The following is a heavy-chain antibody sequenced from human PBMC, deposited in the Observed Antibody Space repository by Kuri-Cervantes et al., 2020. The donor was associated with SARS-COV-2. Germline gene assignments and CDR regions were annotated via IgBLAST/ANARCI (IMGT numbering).Heavy chain of an antibody. V-gene: IGHV1-18*01. J-gene: IGHJ4*02. CDR1: GYTFTSYG. D-gene: IGHD6-6*01. Sequence: ASVKVSCKASGYTFTSYGISWVRQAPGQGLEWMGWISAYNGNTNYAQKFQGRVTITTDESTSTAYMELSSLRSEDTAVYYCARVKDSSSSYFDYWGQGTLVTDSS. CDR3: ARVKDSSSSYFDY. CDR2: ISAYNGNT.